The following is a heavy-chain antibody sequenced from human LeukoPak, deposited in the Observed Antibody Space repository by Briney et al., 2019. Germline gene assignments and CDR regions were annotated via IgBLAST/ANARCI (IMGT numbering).Heavy chain of an antibody. CDR2: IYYSGST. Sequence: KPSETLSLTCTVSGGSISSYYWSWTRQPPGKGLEWIGYIYYSGSTNYNPSLKSRVTISVDTSKNQFSLKLSSVTAADTAVYYCARGSRDYGGNLVYWGQGTLVTVSS. D-gene: IGHD4-23*01. CDR3: ARGSRDYGGNLVY. J-gene: IGHJ4*02. CDR1: GGSISSYY. V-gene: IGHV4-59*01.